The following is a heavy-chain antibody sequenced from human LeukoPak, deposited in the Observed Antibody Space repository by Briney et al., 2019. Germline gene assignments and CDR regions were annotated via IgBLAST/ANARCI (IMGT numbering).Heavy chain of an antibody. CDR3: ARGIQDILTGYYRDYYYGMDV. J-gene: IGHJ6*02. CDR1: GFTFSSYG. CDR2: IWYDGSNK. D-gene: IGHD3-9*01. Sequence: PGGSLRLSCAASGFTFSSYGMHWVRQAPGKGLEWVAVIWYDGSNKYYADSVKGRFTISRDNSKNTLYLQMNSLRAEDTAVYYCARGIQDILTGYYRDYYYGMDVWGQGTTVTVSS. V-gene: IGHV3-33*01.